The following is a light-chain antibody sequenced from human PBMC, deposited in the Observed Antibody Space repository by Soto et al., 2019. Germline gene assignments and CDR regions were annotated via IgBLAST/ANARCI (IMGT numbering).Light chain of an antibody. J-gene: IGLJ3*02. CDR2: LNSDGSH. V-gene: IGLV4-69*01. CDR1: SGHSSYA. Sequence: QPVLTQSPSASASLGASVKLTCTLSSGHSSYAIAWHQQQPEKGPRYLMKLNSDGSHSKGDGIPDRFSGSSSGAERYLTISSLQSEDEADYNCQTWGTGIWVFGGGTKRTVL. CDR3: QTWGTGIWV.